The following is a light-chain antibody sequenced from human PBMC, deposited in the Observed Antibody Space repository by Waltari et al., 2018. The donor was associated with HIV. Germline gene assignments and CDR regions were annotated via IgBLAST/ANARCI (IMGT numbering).Light chain of an antibody. CDR2: DAS. Sequence: EIVMTQSPATLSVSPGERATLSCRASQSVSSNLAWYQQKTGQAPRLLTYDASTRATGIPARVSGSGSGTEFSLTISSLQSEDFALYYCQQYNNWWTFGQGTKVEIK. J-gene: IGKJ1*01. CDR1: QSVSSN. V-gene: IGKV3-15*01. CDR3: QQYNNWWT.